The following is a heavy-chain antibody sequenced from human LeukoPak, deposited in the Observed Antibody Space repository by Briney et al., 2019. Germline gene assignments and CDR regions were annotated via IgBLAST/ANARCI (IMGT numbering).Heavy chain of an antibody. D-gene: IGHD2-2*01. CDR2: ISYDGSNK. CDR1: GFTFSDYY. CDR3: AKDAPHYCSSTSCPSGSAFDI. V-gene: IGHV3-30*18. Sequence: GGSLRLSCAASGFTFSDYYMSWVRQAPGKGLEWVAVISYDGSNKYYADSVKGRFTISRDNSKNTLYLQMNSLRAEDTAVYYCAKDAPHYCSSTSCPSGSAFDIWGQGTMVTVSS. J-gene: IGHJ3*02.